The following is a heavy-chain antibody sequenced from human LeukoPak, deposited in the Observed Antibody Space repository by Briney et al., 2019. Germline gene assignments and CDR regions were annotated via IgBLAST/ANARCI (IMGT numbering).Heavy chain of an antibody. CDR2: ISYDGSNK. CDR3: AKDKRRYCSGGSCYRYDY. CDR1: GLTFSSYG. Sequence: PGGSLRLSCAASGLTFSSYGMHWVRQAPGKGLEWVAVISYDGSNKYYADSVKGRFTISRDNSKNTLYLQMNSLRAEDTAVYYCAKDKRRYCSGGSCYRYDYWGQGTLVTVSS. J-gene: IGHJ4*02. D-gene: IGHD2-15*01. V-gene: IGHV3-30*18.